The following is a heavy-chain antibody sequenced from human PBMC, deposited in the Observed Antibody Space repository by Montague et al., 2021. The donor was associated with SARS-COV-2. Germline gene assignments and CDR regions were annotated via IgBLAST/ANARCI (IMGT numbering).Heavy chain of an antibody. V-gene: IGHV2-5*02. CDR2: IYWDDTK. D-gene: IGHD3-10*01. CDR1: GFSLTSSGVA. Sequence: PALVRPTQTLTLTCTFSGFSLTSSGVAVGWIRQPPGKALEWLALIYWDDTKHYNPSLKTRLTATQDTSKNQVVLTMTNMDPVDTATYYCAHKRSPWFGALDYWGQGTLVTVSS. J-gene: IGHJ4*02. CDR3: AHKRSPWFGALDY.